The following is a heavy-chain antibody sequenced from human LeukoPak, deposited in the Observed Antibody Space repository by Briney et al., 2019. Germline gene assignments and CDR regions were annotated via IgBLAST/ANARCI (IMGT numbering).Heavy chain of an antibody. CDR2: IYYSGST. D-gene: IGHD3-22*01. J-gene: IGHJ4*02. CDR3: ARAATSGLCFDY. CDR1: GGSISSYY. Sequence: SETLSLTCTVSGGSISSYYWSWIRQPPGKGLEWIGYIYYSGSTNYNPSLKSRVTISVDTSKNQFSLKLSSVTAADTAVYYCARAATSGLCFDYWGQGTLVTVSS. V-gene: IGHV4-59*01.